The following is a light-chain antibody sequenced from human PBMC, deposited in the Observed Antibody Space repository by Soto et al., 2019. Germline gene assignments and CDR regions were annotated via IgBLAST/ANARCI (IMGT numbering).Light chain of an antibody. CDR3: TVWGDSLRGRL. CDR2: RNN. J-gene: IGLJ2*01. V-gene: IGLV1-47*01. Sequence: QAVVTQPPSASGTPGQRVTISCSGSSSNIESNYVYWYQQLPGTAPRLLIYRNNQRPSGVPDRFSGSKSGTSASLAISALRSEDEADYYCTVWGDSLRGRLFGGGTKVTVL. CDR1: SSNIESNY.